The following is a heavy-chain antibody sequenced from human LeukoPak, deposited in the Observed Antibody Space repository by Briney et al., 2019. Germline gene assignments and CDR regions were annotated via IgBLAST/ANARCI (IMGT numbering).Heavy chain of an antibody. CDR1: GYSFTSYW. D-gene: IGHD6-19*01. J-gene: IGHJ4*02. V-gene: IGHV5-51*01. CDR3: ARQRRSSGWPNDY. CDR2: IYPDDSNT. Sequence: GDSLKISCQGSGYSFTSYWIAWARQMPGKGLEWMEIIYPDDSNTRYSPSFQGQVTITADKSISTAYLQWSSLKASDNAMYYCARQRRSSGWPNDYWGQGTLVTVSS.